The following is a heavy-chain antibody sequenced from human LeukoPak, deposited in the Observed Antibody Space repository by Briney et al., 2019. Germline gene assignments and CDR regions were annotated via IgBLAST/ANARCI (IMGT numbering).Heavy chain of an antibody. Sequence: SDTQSLTCTVSGGSLSGLYWSWIRRPPGKGLEWIGYIHNSGSTDYNPSLKSRVTISEDTSNNQFSLKLNCVTAADTAVYYCARAKPNCNPPDYWGQGTLVTVSS. CDR1: GGSLSGLY. CDR2: IHNSGST. CDR3: ARAKPNCNPPDY. D-gene: IGHD1-1*01. J-gene: IGHJ4*02. V-gene: IGHV4-59*08.